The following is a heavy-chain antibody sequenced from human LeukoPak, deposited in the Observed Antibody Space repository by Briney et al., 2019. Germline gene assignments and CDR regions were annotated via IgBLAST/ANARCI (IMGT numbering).Heavy chain of an antibody. V-gene: IGHV3-23*01. CDR1: GFTFSSYG. CDR3: AKARWFGELVFDY. J-gene: IGHJ4*02. Sequence: GGTLRLSCAASGFTFSSYGMSWVRQAPGKGLEWVSAISGSGGSTYYADFVKGRFTISRDNSKNTLYLQMNSLRAEDTAVYYCAKARWFGELVFDYWGQGTLVTVSS. D-gene: IGHD3-10*01. CDR2: ISGSGGST.